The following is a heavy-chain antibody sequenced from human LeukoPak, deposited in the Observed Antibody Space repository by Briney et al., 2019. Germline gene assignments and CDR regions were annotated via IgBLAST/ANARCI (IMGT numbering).Heavy chain of an antibody. CDR2: IYYSGST. CDR3: ASSRDGYSDAFDI. V-gene: IGHV4-59*12. D-gene: IGHD5-24*01. CDR1: GGSISSYY. Sequence: PSETLSLTCTVSGGSISSYYWSWIRQPPGKGLEWIGYIYYSGSTNYNPSLKSRVTISVDTSKNQFSLKLSSVTAADTAVYYCASSRDGYSDAFDIWGQGTMVTVSS. J-gene: IGHJ3*02.